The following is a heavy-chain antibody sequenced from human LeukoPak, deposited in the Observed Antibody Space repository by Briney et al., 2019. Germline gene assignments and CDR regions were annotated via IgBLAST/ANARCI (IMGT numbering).Heavy chain of an antibody. J-gene: IGHJ4*02. CDR1: SGSISSGDYY. V-gene: IGHV4-30-4*01. D-gene: IGHD4-17*01. CDR3: ARALRDYGDYLLDY. CDR2: IYYSGST. Sequence: SETLSLTCTVSSGSISSGDYYWRWIRQPPGKGLEWIGYIYYSGSTYYNPSLKSRVTISVDTSKNQFSLKLSSVTAADTAVYYCARALRDYGDYLLDYWGQGTLVTVSS.